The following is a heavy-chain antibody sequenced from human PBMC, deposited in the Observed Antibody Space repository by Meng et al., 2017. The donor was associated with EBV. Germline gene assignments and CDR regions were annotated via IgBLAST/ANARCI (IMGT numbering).Heavy chain of an antibody. V-gene: IGHV1-69*01. CDR1: GGTFRYYA. CDR3: ASESGRGYTPNY. Sequence: QVQLVQSAAEGKKPGSSVKVSCKTAGGTFRYYAISWVRQDPGQGLEWLGGFLPRLGAPNYAQKFHGRVKITADESTSTHYMDLSSLRSEDTAIYYCASESGRGYTPNYWGQGTLVTVSS. J-gene: IGHJ4*02. CDR2: FLPRLGAP. D-gene: IGHD3-10*01.